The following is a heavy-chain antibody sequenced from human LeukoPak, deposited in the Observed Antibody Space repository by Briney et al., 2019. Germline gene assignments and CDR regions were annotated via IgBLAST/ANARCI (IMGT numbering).Heavy chain of an antibody. CDR2: IYHSGST. J-gene: IGHJ5*02. CDR1: GGSISSGGYS. V-gene: IGHV4-30-2*01. Sequence: SETLSLTCAVSGGSISSGGYSWSWIRQPPGKGLEWIGYIYHSGSTYYNPSLKSRVTISVDRSKNQFSLKLSSVTAADTAVYYCARGPYDFWSGYPPRGFDPWGQGTLVTVSS. D-gene: IGHD3-3*01. CDR3: ARGPYDFWSGYPPRGFDP.